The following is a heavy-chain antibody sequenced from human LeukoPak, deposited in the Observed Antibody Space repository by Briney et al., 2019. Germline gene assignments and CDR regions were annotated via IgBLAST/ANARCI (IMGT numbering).Heavy chain of an antibody. J-gene: IGHJ2*01. V-gene: IGHV4-61*02. CDR1: GGSISSGGYY. CDR2: IYTSGST. CDR3: AGTTLHYWYFDL. D-gene: IGHD4-11*01. Sequence: SQTLSLTCTVSGGSISSGGYYWSWIRQPAGKGLEWIGRIYTSGSTNYNPSLKSRVTISVDTSKNQFSLKLSSVTAADTAVYYCAGTTLHYWYFDLWGRGTLVTVSS.